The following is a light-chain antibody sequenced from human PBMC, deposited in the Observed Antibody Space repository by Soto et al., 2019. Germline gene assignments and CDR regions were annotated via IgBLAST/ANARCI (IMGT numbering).Light chain of an antibody. V-gene: IGKV3-20*01. J-gene: IGKJ5*01. CDR3: QHYGTSPFN. CDR2: GPS. Sequence: EIVLTQSPGTLSLSPGERSTLSCRTSQSISSSYLAWYQQKPGQAPRLLIYGPSNRATVIPDRFSGSGSGTDFTLTISSLEPEDFAVYFCQHYGTSPFNFGQGTRLEIK. CDR1: QSISSSY.